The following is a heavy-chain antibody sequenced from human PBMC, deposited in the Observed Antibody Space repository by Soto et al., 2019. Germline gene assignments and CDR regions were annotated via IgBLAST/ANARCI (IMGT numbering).Heavy chain of an antibody. V-gene: IGHV4-39*01. CDR3: ARHGYYPYPYFDY. J-gene: IGHJ4*02. CDR2: IYYSGST. D-gene: IGHD5-18*01. Sequence: SETLSLTCTVSGGSISSGGYYWSWIRQPPGKGLEWIGSIYYSGSTYYNPSLKSRVTISVDTSKNQFSLKVNSVTAADTAIYYCARHGYYPYPYFDYWGQGTLVTVS. CDR1: GGSISSGGYY.